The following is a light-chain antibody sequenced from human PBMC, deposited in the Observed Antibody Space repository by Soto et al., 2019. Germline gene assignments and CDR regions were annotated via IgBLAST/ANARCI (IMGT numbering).Light chain of an antibody. Sequence: DIVMTQSPDSLAVSLGERATINCKSSQSVLYSSNNKNYLAWYQQKPGQPPKLLIYWASTRGSGVPDRFSGSGSGTDFTLTISSRQAEDVSVYYCQQYYSTPPYTFGHGTKLEIK. CDR3: QQYYSTPPYT. V-gene: IGKV4-1*01. CDR2: WAS. CDR1: QSVLYSSNNKNY. J-gene: IGKJ2*01.